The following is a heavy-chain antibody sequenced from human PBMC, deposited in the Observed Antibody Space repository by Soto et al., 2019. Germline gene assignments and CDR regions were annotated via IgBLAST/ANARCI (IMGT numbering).Heavy chain of an antibody. J-gene: IGHJ6*02. D-gene: IGHD1-26*01. CDR2: ITNDSSNK. Sequence: PGGSLRLSCAASGFTFGGYSVNWVRQAPGKGLEWVASITNDSSNKYYADSVKGRFTISRDNAKNTLYLQMNSLRAEDTAVYYCGKGRSYYYYYGVDVWGQGTTVTVSS. V-gene: IGHV3-21*04. CDR1: GFTFGGYS. CDR3: GKGRSYYYYYGVDV.